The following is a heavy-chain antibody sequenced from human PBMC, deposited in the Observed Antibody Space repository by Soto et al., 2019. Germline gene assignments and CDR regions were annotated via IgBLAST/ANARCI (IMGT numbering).Heavy chain of an antibody. V-gene: IGHV3-23*01. D-gene: IGHD6-19*01. CDR2: ISGSGGST. J-gene: IGHJ4*02. Sequence: GGSLRLSCAASGFTFSSYAMSWVRQAPGKGLEWVSAISGSGGSTYYADSVKGRFTISRDNSKNTLYLQMNSLRAEDTAVYYCAKDQGPWLTLGGGDYWGQGTLVTVSS. CDR1: GFTFSSYA. CDR3: AKDQGPWLTLGGGDY.